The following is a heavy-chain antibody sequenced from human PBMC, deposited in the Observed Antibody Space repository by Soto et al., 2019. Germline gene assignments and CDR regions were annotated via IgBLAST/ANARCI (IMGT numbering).Heavy chain of an antibody. J-gene: IGHJ6*04. CDR3: ARALTGARIAAAGVDV. V-gene: IGHV4-34*01. Sequence: SETLSLTCAVYGGSFSGYYWSWIRQPPGKGLEWIGEINHSGSTNYNPSLKSRVTISVDTSKNQFSLKLSSVTAADTAVYYCARALTGARIAAAGVDVWGKGTTVTVSS. CDR2: INHSGST. D-gene: IGHD6-13*01. CDR1: GGSFSGYY.